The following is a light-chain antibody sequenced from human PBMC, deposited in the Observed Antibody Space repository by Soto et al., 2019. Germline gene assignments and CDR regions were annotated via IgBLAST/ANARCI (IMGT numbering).Light chain of an antibody. CDR1: SSNIGAGYD. Sequence: QSVLTQPPSVSGAPGQRVTISCTGSSSNIGAGYDVHWYQQLPGTAPKLLIYGNSNRPSGVPDRFSGSKSGTSASLAITGLQAEDECDYYCKSYDRSLSGPVVFGGGTQLTVL. CDR2: GNS. V-gene: IGLV1-40*01. CDR3: KSYDRSLSGPVV. J-gene: IGLJ2*01.